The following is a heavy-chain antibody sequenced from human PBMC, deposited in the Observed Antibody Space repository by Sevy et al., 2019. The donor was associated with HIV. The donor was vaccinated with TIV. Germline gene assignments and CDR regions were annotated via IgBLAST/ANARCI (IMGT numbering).Heavy chain of an antibody. CDR1: GYSFSSYG. CDR3: ARDRYYDSWSGSEPIDILTGSGAFEI. CDR2: ISAHNGKT. Sequence: ASVKVSCKASGYSFSSYGLTWVRQAPGQGFEWMGWISAHNGKTHYAKRLQGRVTMTTDTSTTTGYMELRSLRSDDTAVYYCARDRYYDSWSGSEPIDILTGSGAFEIWGQGTMVTVSS. D-gene: IGHD3-3*01. J-gene: IGHJ3*02. V-gene: IGHV1-18*01.